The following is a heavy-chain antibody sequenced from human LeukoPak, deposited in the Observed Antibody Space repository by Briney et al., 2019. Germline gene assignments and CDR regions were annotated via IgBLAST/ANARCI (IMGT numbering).Heavy chain of an antibody. CDR1: GFTFSSYE. V-gene: IGHV3-48*03. D-gene: IGHD6-6*01. CDR3: ARDERGARPDFY. Sequence: GGSLRLSCAASGFTFSSYEMNWVRQAPGKGLEWVSYISSSGSTIYYADSVKGRFTISRDNAKNSLYLRMNSLRAEDTAVYYCARDERGARPDFYWGQGTLVTVSS. CDR2: ISSSGSTI. J-gene: IGHJ4*02.